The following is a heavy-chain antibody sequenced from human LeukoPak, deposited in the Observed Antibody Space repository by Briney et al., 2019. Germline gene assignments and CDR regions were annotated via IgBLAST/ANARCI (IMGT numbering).Heavy chain of an antibody. CDR1: GGSISSGSYY. V-gene: IGHV4-61*02. J-gene: IGHJ3*02. CDR3: ARDRVTMVRGALDAFDI. Sequence: KASEILSLTCTVSGGSISSGSYYWSWIRQPAGKGLEWIGRIYTSGSTNYNPSLKSRVTISVDTSKNQFSLKLSSVTAADTAVYYCARDRVTMVRGALDAFDIWGQGTMVTVSS. CDR2: IYTSGST. D-gene: IGHD3-10*01.